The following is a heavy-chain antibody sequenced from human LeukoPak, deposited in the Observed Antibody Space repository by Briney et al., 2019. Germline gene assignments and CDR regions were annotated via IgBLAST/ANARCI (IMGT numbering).Heavy chain of an antibody. CDR3: ARNFDY. CDR2: IYYSGST. Sequence: SETLSLTCTVSGDSISNYYWSWIRQPPGKGLEWIGYIYYSGSTNYNPSLKSRVTISVDTSKNQFSLKLSSVTAADTAVYYCARNFDYWGQGTLVTVSS. V-gene: IGHV4-59*01. J-gene: IGHJ4*02. CDR1: GDSISNYY.